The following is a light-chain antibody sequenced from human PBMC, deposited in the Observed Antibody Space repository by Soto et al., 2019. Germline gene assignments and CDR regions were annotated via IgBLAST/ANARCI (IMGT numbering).Light chain of an antibody. V-gene: IGKV3-20*01. J-gene: IGKJ4*01. CDR2: SAS. CDR1: QSFSSSN. Sequence: EVVLTQSPGTLSLSPGERATLSCRASQSFSSSNLAWYQHKPGQPPKLIVYSASRRATGIPDRFSGRGSGTDFTLTISRLEPEDFALYYCQRYGGSPPVTFGGGTRWIS. CDR3: QRYGGSPPVT.